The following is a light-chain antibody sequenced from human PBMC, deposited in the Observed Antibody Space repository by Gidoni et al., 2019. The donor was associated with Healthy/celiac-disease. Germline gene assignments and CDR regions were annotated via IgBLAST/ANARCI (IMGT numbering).Light chain of an antibody. CDR3: QQYNSYSPWT. V-gene: IGKV1-5*01. CDR2: DAS. Sequence: DLQITQSPSTLSASVGARVTITCRASQSISSWLAWYQQKPGKATKLLIYDASSLESGVPSRFSGSGSGTEFTLTISSLQPDDFATYYCQQYNSYSPWTFGQGTKVEIK. CDR1: QSISSW. J-gene: IGKJ1*01.